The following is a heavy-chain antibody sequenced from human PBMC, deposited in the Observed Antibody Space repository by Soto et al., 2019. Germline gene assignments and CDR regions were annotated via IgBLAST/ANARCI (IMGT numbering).Heavy chain of an antibody. D-gene: IGHD6-6*01. Sequence: RRLSCSASGFTFSSYAMSWVRQAPWKGLEWVSAISGSGGSTYYADSVKGRFTISRDNSKNTLYLQMNSLRAEDTAVYYCARGEYSSSYFPTDYWGQGTPVTVSS. J-gene: IGHJ4*02. CDR2: ISGSGGST. V-gene: IGHV3-23*01. CDR3: ARGEYSSSYFPTDY. CDR1: GFTFSSYA.